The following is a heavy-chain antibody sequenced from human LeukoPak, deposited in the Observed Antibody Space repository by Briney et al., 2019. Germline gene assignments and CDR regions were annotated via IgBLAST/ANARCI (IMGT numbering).Heavy chain of an antibody. CDR2: ISGSGGST. V-gene: IGHV3-23*01. CDR3: AKRDCSGGSCYLDY. Sequence: GGSLRLSCAASGFTFSSYAMSWVRQAPGKGLEWVSAISGSGGSTYYADSVKGRFTISRDNPKNTLYLQMNSLRAEDTAVYYCAKRDCSGGSCYLDYWGQGTLVTVSS. CDR1: GFTFSSYA. D-gene: IGHD2-15*01. J-gene: IGHJ4*02.